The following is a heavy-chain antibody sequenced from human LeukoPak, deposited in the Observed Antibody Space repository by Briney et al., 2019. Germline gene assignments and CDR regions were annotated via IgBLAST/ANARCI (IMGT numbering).Heavy chain of an antibody. V-gene: IGHV4-59*12. D-gene: IGHD6-6*01. CDR2: IYYSGST. J-gene: IGHJ6*03. CDR3: ASGIAARFYYYYMDV. CDR1: GGSISSYY. Sequence: PSETLSLTCTVSGGSISSYYWSWIRQPPGKGLEWIGYIYYSGSTNYNPSLKSRVTISVDTSKNQFSLKLSSVTAADTAVYYCASGIAARFYYYYMDVWGKGTTVTVSS.